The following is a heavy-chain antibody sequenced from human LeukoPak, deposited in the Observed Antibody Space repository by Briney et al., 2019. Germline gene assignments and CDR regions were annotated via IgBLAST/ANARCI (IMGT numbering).Heavy chain of an antibody. CDR1: GYSFTSYW. V-gene: IGHV5-51*01. J-gene: IGHJ4*02. D-gene: IGHD5-12*01. CDR3: ARRIGYSGYDF. Sequence: GESLKISCKGSGYSFTSYWIGWVRQMPGKGLEWMGIIYPDDSDTRYGPSFQGQVTISADKSISTAYLQWRSLKSSDSAKYYCARRIGYSGYDFWGQGSQVTVSS. CDR2: IYPDDSDT.